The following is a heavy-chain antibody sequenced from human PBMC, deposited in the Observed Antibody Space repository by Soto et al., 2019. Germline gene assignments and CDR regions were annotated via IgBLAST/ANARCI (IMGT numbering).Heavy chain of an antibody. CDR3: AIMADRRGFDAFDI. CDR2: MNPNSGNT. V-gene: IGHV1-8*01. D-gene: IGHD5-12*01. CDR1: GYTFTSYD. Sequence: VKVSCKASGYTFTSYDINWVRQATGQGLEWMGWMNPNSGNTGYAQKFQGRVTMTRNTSISTAYMELSSLRSEDTAVYYCAIMADRRGFDAFDIRGQGTMVTVSS. J-gene: IGHJ3*02.